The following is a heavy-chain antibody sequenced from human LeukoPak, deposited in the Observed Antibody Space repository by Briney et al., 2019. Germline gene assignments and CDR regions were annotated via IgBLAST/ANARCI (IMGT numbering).Heavy chain of an antibody. V-gene: IGHV4-39*01. D-gene: IGHD3-10*01. J-gene: IGHJ4*02. CDR2: IYANGST. CDR3: ARTRYYYNSRSYGAPYYFDY. CDR1: GGSISSSSYY. Sequence: SETLSLTCTVSGGSISSSSYYWGWIRQPPGKGLEWIGSIYANGSTYYKPSLKSRLTISVDTSKNQFSLKLSSVTAADTAVYYCARTRYYYNSRSYGAPYYFDYWGQGTLVTVSS.